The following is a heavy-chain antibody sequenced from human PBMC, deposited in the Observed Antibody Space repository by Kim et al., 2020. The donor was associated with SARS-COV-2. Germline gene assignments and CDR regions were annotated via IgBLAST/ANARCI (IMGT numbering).Heavy chain of an antibody. J-gene: IGHJ4*02. D-gene: IGHD3-10*01. CDR1: GFTFSSYS. CDR2: ISSSSSTI. V-gene: IGHV3-48*02. Sequence: GGSLRLSCAASGFTFSSYSMNWVRQAPGKGLEWVSYISSSSSTIYYADSVKGRFTISRDNAKNSLYLQMNSLRDEDTAVYYCARVSGWSFGYYFDYWGQGTLVTVSS. CDR3: ARVSGWSFGYYFDY.